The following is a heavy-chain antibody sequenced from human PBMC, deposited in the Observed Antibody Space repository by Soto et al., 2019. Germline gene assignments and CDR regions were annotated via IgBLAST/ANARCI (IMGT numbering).Heavy chain of an antibody. V-gene: IGHV3-48*01. J-gene: IGHJ4*02. CDR2: ISSSSSTI. CDR3: ARDPCSGGSCRFDY. CDR1: GFTFSSYS. Sequence: GGSLRLSCAASGFTFSSYSMNWVRQAPGKGLEWVSYISSSSSTIYYADSVKGRFTISRDNAKNSLYLQMNSLRAEDTAVYYCARDPCSGGSCRFDYWGQGTLVTVSS. D-gene: IGHD2-15*01.